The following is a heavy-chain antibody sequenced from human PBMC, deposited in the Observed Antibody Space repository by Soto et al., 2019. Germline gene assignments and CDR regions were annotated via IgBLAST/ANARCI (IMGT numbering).Heavy chain of an antibody. V-gene: IGHV3-30-3*01. J-gene: IGHJ4*02. CDR3: AREASIVVVTASSPLGY. CDR2: ISYDGSNK. D-gene: IGHD2-21*02. CDR1: GFTFSSYA. Sequence: GGFLRLSCAASGFTFSSYAMHWVRQAPGKGLEWVAVISYDGSNKYYADSVKGRFTISRDNSKNTLYLQMNSLRAEDTAVYYCAREASIVVVTASSPLGYWGQGTLVTVSS.